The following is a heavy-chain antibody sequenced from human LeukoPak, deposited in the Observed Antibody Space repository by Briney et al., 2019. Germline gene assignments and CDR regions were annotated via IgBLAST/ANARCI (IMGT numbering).Heavy chain of an antibody. V-gene: IGHV4-34*01. CDR3: ARLEGPYYYMDV. J-gene: IGHJ6*03. CDR1: GGSFSGYY. CDR2: INHSGST. Sequence: SETLSLTCAVYGGSFSGYYWSWIRQPPGKGLEWIGEINHSGSTNYNPSLKSRVTISVDTSKNQFSPKLSSVTAADTAVYYCARLEGPYYYMDVWGKGTTVTVSS. D-gene: IGHD3-3*01.